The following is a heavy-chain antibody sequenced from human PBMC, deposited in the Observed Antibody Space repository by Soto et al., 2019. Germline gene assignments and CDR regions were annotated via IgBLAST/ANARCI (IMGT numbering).Heavy chain of an antibody. V-gene: IGHV1-69*18. CDR1: GGNPSNSA. CDR2: IIPVFGII. Sequence: QVHLLMQSGAEVKKPGSSVKVSCKASGGNPSNSAISWVRQAPGQGLEWMGRIIPVFGIISYAQNFQGRVTITADESTSTAYMELSSLRVEDTAVYFCAGGRIVVAGSSAYYGMDVWGQGTAVTVSS. CDR3: AGGRIVVAGSSAYYGMDV. D-gene: IGHD6-19*01. J-gene: IGHJ6*02.